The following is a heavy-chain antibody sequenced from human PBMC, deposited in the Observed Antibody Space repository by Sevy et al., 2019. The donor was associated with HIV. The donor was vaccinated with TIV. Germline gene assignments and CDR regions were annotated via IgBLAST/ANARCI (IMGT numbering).Heavy chain of an antibody. D-gene: IGHD3-3*01. CDR1: GGSIRTYY. Sequence: SETLSLTCTVSGGSIRTYYWSWIRQAPGKGLVWIGDIFDCGSTDYNSSLKSRVTISADTSKNQLSLKLTSVTAADTAIYYCARTHGALLRFLEDKWFDPWGQGSLVTVSS. J-gene: IGHJ5*02. CDR3: ARTHGALLRFLEDKWFDP. V-gene: IGHV4-59*01. CDR2: IFDCGST.